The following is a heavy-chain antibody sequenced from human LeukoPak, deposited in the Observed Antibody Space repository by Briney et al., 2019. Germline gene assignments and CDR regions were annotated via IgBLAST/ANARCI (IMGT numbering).Heavy chain of an antibody. V-gene: IGHV3-33*06. J-gene: IGHJ4*02. D-gene: IGHD6-6*01. CDR3: AKDPFSKYGSSTYFDY. CDR2: IWYDGSNK. Sequence: GGSLRLSCAASGFTFSSYGMHWVRRAPGKGLEWVAVIWYDGSNKYYADSVKGRFTISRDNSKNTLYLQMNSLRAEDTAVYYCAKDPFSKYGSSTYFDYWGQGTLVTVSS. CDR1: GFTFSSYG.